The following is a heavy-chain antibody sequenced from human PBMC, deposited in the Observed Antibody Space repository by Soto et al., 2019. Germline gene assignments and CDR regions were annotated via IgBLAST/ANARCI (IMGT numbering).Heavy chain of an antibody. J-gene: IGHJ4*02. D-gene: IGHD6-13*01. CDR2: ISSSSDYI. V-gene: IGHV3-21*06. Sequence: VGSLRLSCAASGFTFTSDTMNWVRQAPGKGLEWVSSISSSSDYIYYADSMKGRVTISRDNAKNSLFLDMNSLTGEDTAVYYCARARVYATGPLDFWGQGPMVTVYS. CDR1: GFTFTSDT. CDR3: ARARVYATGPLDF.